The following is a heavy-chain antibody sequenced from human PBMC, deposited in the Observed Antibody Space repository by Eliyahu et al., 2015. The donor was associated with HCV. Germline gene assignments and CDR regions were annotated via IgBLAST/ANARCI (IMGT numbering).Heavy chain of an antibody. CDR1: GXSXSSXSYY. Sequence: QLQLQESGPGLVKPSETLSLTCXVSGXSXSSXSYYWGWXRQPPGKGXXXIGSIYYSGSTYYNPSLKSRVTISVDTSKNQFSLKLSSVTAADTAVYYCATWGGFGELSGYWGQGTLVTVSS. CDR3: ATWGGFGELSGY. CDR2: IYYSGST. D-gene: IGHD3-10*01. J-gene: IGHJ4*02. V-gene: IGHV4-39*07.